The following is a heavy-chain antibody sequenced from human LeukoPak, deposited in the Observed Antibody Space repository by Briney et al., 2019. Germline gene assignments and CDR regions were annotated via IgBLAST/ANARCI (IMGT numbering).Heavy chain of an antibody. CDR2: IYYSGST. V-gene: IGHV4-39*01. D-gene: IGHD1-26*01. J-gene: IGHJ4*02. Sequence: ASETLSLTCTVSGGSISSRSYYWGWIRQPPGKGLEWIGSIYYSGSTHYNPSLKSRVTIPVDTSKNQFSLKLSSVTAADTAVYYCARGVVGATAKYYFDYWGQGTLVTVSS. CDR3: ARGVVGATAKYYFDY. CDR1: GGSISSRSYY.